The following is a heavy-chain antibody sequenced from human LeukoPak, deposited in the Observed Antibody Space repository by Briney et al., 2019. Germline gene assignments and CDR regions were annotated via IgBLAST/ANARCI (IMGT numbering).Heavy chain of an antibody. CDR1: GGAISSSSYY. J-gene: IGHJ6*02. CDR2: IYYSGST. Sequence: SETLSLTCTVSGGAISSSSYYWGWIRQPPGKGLEWIGSIYYSGSTYYNPSLKSRVTISVDTSKNQFSLKLSSVTAADTAVYYCARHDCSSTSCYALYYYHGMDVWGQGTTVTVSS. CDR3: ARHDCSSTSCYALYYYHGMDV. V-gene: IGHV4-39*01. D-gene: IGHD2-2*01.